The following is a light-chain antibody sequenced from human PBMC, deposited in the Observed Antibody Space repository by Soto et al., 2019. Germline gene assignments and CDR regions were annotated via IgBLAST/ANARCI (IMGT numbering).Light chain of an antibody. CDR3: QHSYSTPRWIT. V-gene: IGKV1-39*01. J-gene: IGKJ5*01. Sequence: DIQMTQSPSSLSASVGDRVTITCRASQSISSYLNWYQQKPGKAPKLLIYAASRLQSGVPSRFSGSGSGTEFTLTISSLQPEDFATYYCQHSYSTPRWITFGQGTRLEIK. CDR1: QSISSY. CDR2: AAS.